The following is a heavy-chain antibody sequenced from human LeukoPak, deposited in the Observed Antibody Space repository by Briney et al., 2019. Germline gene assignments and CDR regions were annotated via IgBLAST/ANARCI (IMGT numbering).Heavy chain of an antibody. V-gene: IGHV3-9*01. CDR3: ARFCSSTSCYDY. CDR1: GFTFDDYA. J-gene: IGHJ4*02. Sequence: PGGSLRLSCAASGFTFDDYAMHWVRQAPGKGLEWVSGISWNSGSIGYADSVKGRFTISRDNAKNSLYLQMNSLRAEDTALYYCARFCSSTSCYDYWGQGTLVTVSS. CDR2: ISWNSGSI. D-gene: IGHD2-2*01.